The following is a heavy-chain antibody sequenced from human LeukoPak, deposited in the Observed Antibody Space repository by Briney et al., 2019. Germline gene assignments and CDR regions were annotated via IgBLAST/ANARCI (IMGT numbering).Heavy chain of an antibody. V-gene: IGHV4-38-2*02. Sequence: SETLSLTCTVSGYSISSGYYWGWIRQPPGKGLEWIGSIYHSGSTYYNPSLKSRVTISVDTSKNQFSLKLSSVTAADTAVYYCARDPNCGGDCYESSAEYFQHWGQGTLVTVSS. CDR1: GYSISSGYY. CDR2: IYHSGST. CDR3: ARDPNCGGDCYESSAEYFQH. J-gene: IGHJ1*01. D-gene: IGHD2-21*01.